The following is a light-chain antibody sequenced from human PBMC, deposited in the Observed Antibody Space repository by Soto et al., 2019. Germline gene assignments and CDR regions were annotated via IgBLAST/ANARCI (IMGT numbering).Light chain of an antibody. CDR3: CSYADTTTFVI. Sequence: QSVLTQPASVSGSPGQSITISCTGTNRDIGIYNLVSWYQQHPGKVPQVIIYDVTKRPSGVSDRFSGSKSGNTASLTISGLQAEDEADYYCCSYADTTTFVIFGGGTKVTVL. V-gene: IGLV2-23*02. CDR1: NRDIGIYNL. CDR2: DVT. J-gene: IGLJ2*01.